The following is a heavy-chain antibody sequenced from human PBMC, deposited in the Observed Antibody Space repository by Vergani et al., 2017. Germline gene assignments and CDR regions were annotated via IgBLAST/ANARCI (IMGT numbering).Heavy chain of an antibody. D-gene: IGHD2-2*01. CDR3: AKSCGTCSSTCCFYHYAMDV. Sequence: QVHLVESGGGVVQPGGSLRLSCAASAFTFSSYGMHWARQVPGKGLEWVAFIRHDGTNQYYADSVKGRFTISRDNSRNTLDLQMNSLKPEDTAVYYCAKSCGTCSSTCCFYHYAMDVWGGGTTVTVSS. J-gene: IGHJ6*04. V-gene: IGHV3-30*02. CDR1: AFTFSSYG. CDR2: IRHDGTNQ.